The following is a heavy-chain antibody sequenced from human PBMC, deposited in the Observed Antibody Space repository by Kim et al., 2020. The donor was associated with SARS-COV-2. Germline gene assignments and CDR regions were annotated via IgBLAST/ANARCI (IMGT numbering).Heavy chain of an antibody. Sequence: SETLSLTCAVYGGSFSGYYWSWIRQPPGKGLEWIGEINHSGSTNYNPSLKSRVTISVDTSKNQFSLKLSSVTAADTAVYYCARGGGGYYYSWYFDLWGRGTLVTVSS. J-gene: IGHJ2*01. CDR3: ARGGGGYYYSWYFDL. D-gene: IGHD3-22*01. V-gene: IGHV4-34*01. CDR1: GGSFSGYY. CDR2: INHSGST.